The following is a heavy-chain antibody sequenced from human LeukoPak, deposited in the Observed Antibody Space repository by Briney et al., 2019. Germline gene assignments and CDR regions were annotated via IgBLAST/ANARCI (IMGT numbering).Heavy chain of an antibody. V-gene: IGHV3-30*02. Sequence: QSGGSLRLSCAASGFTFSSYGMHWVRQAPGKGLERVAFIRYDGSNKYYADSVKGRFTISRDNSKNTLYLQMNSLRAEDTAVYYCAKDMTVTKGYYYYMDVRGKGTTVTVSS. CDR3: AKDMTVTKGYYYYMDV. CDR1: GFTFSSYG. J-gene: IGHJ6*03. D-gene: IGHD4-17*01. CDR2: IRYDGSNK.